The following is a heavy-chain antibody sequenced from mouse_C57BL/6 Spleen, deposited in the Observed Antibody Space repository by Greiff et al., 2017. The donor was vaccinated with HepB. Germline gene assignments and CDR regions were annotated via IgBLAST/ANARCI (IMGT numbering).Heavy chain of an antibody. D-gene: IGHD1-1*01. V-gene: IGHV1-50*01. CDR1: GYTFTSYW. CDR2: IDPSDSYT. J-gene: IGHJ2*01. CDR3: ARKGYGSSYGYYFDY. Sequence: VQLQQPGAELVKPGASVKLSCKASGYTFTSYWMQWVKQRPGQGLEWIGEIDPSDSYTNYNQKFKGKATLTVDTSSSTAYMQLSSLTSEDSAVYYCARKGYGSSYGYYFDYWGQGTTLTVSS.